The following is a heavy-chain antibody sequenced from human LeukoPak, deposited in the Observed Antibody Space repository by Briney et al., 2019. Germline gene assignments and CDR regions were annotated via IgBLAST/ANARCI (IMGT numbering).Heavy chain of an antibody. CDR1: GFTFSSYS. CDR2: ISSGSSTI. J-gene: IGHJ4*02. CDR3: ASTLGGKGWSY. Sequence: AGGSLRLSCAASGFTFSSYSMNWVRQAPGKGLELISYISSGSSTIYYADSVKGRFTISRDNAKNSLYLQMNSLRAEDTAVYYCASTLGGKGWSYWGQGTLVTVSS. D-gene: IGHD4-23*01. V-gene: IGHV3-48*04.